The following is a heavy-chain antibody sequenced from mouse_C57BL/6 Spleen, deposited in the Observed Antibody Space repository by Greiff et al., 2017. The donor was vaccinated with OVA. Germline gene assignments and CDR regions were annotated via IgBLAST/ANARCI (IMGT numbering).Heavy chain of an antibody. D-gene: IGHD2-3*01. J-gene: IGHJ2*01. V-gene: IGHV1-54*01. CDR2: INPGSGGT. CDR3: ARCDGPYYFDY. Sequence: QVQLKESGAELVRPGTSVKVSCKASGYAFTNYLIEWVKQRPGQGLEWIGVINPGSGGTNYNEKFKGKATLTADKSSSTAYMQLSSLTSEDSAVYFCARCDGPYYFDYWGQGTTLTVSS. CDR1: GYAFTNYL.